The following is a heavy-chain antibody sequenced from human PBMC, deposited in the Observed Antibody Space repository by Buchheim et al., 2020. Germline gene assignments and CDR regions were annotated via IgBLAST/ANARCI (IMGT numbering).Heavy chain of an antibody. D-gene: IGHD6-6*01. CDR3: AREGNARYFDY. CDR2: TRNKANSYTT. V-gene: IGHV3-72*01. Sequence: EVQLVESGGGLVQPGGSLRLSCAASGFTFSDHYMDWVRQAPGKGLEWVGRTRNKANSYTTEYAASVNGRFTISRDDSKNSLYLQMNSLKTEDTAVYYCAREGNARYFDYWGQGTL. CDR1: GFTFSDHY. J-gene: IGHJ4*02.